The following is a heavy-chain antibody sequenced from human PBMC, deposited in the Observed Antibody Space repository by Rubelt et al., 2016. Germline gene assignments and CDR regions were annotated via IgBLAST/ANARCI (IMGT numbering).Heavy chain of an antibody. Sequence: EVQLLESGGGLVQPGGSLRLSCAASGFTFSSYAMSWVRQAPGKGLEWVSAISGSGGSTYYADSVKGRFTISRDNSKNTLYVQRNSLRAEDTAVYYCAKGHASVVVTAYIFQHWGQGTLVTVSS. CDR2: ISGSGGST. J-gene: IGHJ1*01. CDR3: AKGHASVVVTAYIFQH. V-gene: IGHV3-23*01. D-gene: IGHD2-21*02. CDR1: GFTFSSYA.